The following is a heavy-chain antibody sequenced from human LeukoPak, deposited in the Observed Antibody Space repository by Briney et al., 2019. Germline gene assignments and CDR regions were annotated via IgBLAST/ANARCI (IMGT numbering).Heavy chain of an antibody. Sequence: SETLSLTCTVSGGSISSYYWIWIRQPPGKGLEWIGYIYYSGGTDYNPSLKSRATISVDTSKSQFSLKLSSVTAADTAVYYCASYSYYYDSSGYFDYWGQGTLVTVSS. CDR3: ASYSYYYDSSGYFDY. D-gene: IGHD3-22*01. CDR2: IYYSGGT. J-gene: IGHJ4*02. CDR1: GGSISSYY. V-gene: IGHV4-59*01.